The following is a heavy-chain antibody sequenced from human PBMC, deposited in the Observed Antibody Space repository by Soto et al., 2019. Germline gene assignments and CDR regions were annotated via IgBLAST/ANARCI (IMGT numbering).Heavy chain of an antibody. D-gene: IGHD1-26*01. V-gene: IGHV1-18*01. CDR1: GYTFTCYG. CDR3: ARDQVGAPGDY. CDR2: ISAYNGNR. Sequence: ASVKVSCKGSGYTFTCYGISWVRQAPGQGLEWMGWISAYNGNRNYAQKVQGRVTMTTDTSTNTAYMELRSLRSDDTAVYYCARDQVGAPGDYWGQGTLVTAPQ. J-gene: IGHJ4*02.